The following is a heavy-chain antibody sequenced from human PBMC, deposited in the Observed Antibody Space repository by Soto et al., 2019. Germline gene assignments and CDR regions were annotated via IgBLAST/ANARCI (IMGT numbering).Heavy chain of an antibody. D-gene: IGHD3-3*01. CDR1: GYTFTTYG. V-gene: IGHV1-18*01. CDR3: ATAPFLGDPQY. J-gene: IGHJ4*02. Sequence: QVQLVQSGGEVKKPGASVKVSCKTSGYTFTTYGISWVRQSPGQGLEWVGWISAYSGKTHYAQKFQGKVPMTTDTSTNPASLDLRSLIPDDTDVYYCATAPFLGDPQYWGQGTLVTGSS. CDR2: ISAYSGKT.